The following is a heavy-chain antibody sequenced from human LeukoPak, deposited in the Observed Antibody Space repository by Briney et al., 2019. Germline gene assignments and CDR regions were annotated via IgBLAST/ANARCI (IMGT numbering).Heavy chain of an antibody. Sequence: GGSLCLSCAASGFTFSSYGMSWVRQGQGQGLEWVSATSSSGSSTYYADSVTGRFTNARDNAKNTLYLQMNSLRAEDTAWYYCAKGSYGSGSCVDYWGEGPLITVSS. V-gene: IGHV3-23*01. D-gene: IGHD3-10*01. CDR2: TSSSGSST. J-gene: IGHJ4*02. CDR3: AKGSYGSGSCVDY. CDR1: GFTFSSYG.